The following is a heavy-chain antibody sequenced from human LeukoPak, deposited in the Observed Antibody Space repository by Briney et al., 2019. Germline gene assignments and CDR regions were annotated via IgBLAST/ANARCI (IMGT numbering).Heavy chain of an antibody. CDR1: GYTFTSYY. CDR3: ARDKGRSYYDSSGYYQSPPWFDP. D-gene: IGHD3-22*01. Sequence: GASVKVSCKASGYTFTSYYMHWVRQAPGQGLEWMGIINPSGGSTSYAQKFQGRVTMTRETSTRTVYMELSSLRSEDTAVYSCARDKGRSYYDSSGYYQSPPWFDPWGQGTLVTVSS. CDR2: INPSGGST. J-gene: IGHJ5*02. V-gene: IGHV1-46*01.